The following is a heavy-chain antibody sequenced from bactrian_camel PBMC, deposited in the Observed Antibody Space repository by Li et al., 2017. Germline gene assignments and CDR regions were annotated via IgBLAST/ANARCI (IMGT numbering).Heavy chain of an antibody. CDR1: GFTSSGGC. J-gene: IGHJ4*01. D-gene: IGHD4*01. CDR3: GAGHRPLCLIAGTNYENTN. CDR2: LYTGGSNT. Sequence: DVQLVESGGGSVQVGGSLRLSCAVSGFTSSGGCMGWFRQRPGEGREGVAALYTGGSNTWYSESVKGRFTISRDKLNGTLDLQMNSLKSEDTGIYYCGAGHRPLCLIAGTNYENTNWGQGTQVTVS. V-gene: IGHV3S31*01.